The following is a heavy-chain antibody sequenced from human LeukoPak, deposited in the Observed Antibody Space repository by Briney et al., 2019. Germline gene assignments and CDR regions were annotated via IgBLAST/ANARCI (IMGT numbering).Heavy chain of an antibody. V-gene: IGHV1-2*02. J-gene: IGHJ4*02. CDR1: GYTFTGYY. CDR2: MNPISGGT. CDR3: ARGSYSSGYYGPYYFDY. Sequence: GASMKVSCKASGYTFTGYYMHWVRQAPGQGLEWMGWMNPISGGTNYAQKFQGRVTMTRDRSTNTAYLELTSLRSDDTAVYYCARGSYSSGYYGPYYFDYWGQGTLVTVSS. D-gene: IGHD3-22*01.